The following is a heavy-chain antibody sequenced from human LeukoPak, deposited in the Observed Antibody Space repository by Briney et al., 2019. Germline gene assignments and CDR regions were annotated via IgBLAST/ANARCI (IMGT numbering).Heavy chain of an antibody. Sequence: GGSLRLSCAASGFTFSSYGMHWVRQAPGKGLEWVAAISYDGSNKYYADSVKGRFTISRDNSKNTLYLQMNSLRAEDTAVYYCAKEKGYSYGYCFDYWGQGTLVTVSS. CDR1: GFTFSSYG. CDR2: ISYDGSNK. J-gene: IGHJ4*02. V-gene: IGHV3-30*18. D-gene: IGHD5-18*01. CDR3: AKEKGYSYGYCFDY.